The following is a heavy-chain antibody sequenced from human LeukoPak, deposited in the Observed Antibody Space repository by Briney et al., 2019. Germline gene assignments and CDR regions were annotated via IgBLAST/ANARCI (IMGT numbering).Heavy chain of an antibody. CDR3: AKDARGVGPYFDL. CDR2: IYYSGST. V-gene: IGHV4-39*07. D-gene: IGHD3-10*01. CDR1: GGSLSSSSYY. Sequence: SETLSLTCTVSGGSLSSSSYYCGWVRQPPGKGLEWIGSIYYSGSTYYNPSLKSRVTISVDTSKNQFSLKLSSVTAADTAVDYCAKDARGVGPYFDLGGRGTLVTVSS. J-gene: IGHJ2*01.